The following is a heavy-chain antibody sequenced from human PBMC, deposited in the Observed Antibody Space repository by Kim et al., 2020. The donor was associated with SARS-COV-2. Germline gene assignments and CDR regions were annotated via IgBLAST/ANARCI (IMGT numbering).Heavy chain of an antibody. J-gene: IGHJ6*02. V-gene: IGHV3-15*01. CDR3: TTKVAAAGTIALTYYYYYGMDV. D-gene: IGHD6-13*01. Sequence: GGSLRLSCAASGFTFSNAWMSWVRQAPGKGLEWVGRIKSKTDGGTTDYAAPVKGRFTISRDDSKNTLYLQMNSLKTEDTAVYYCTTKVAAAGTIALTYYYYYGMDVWGQGTTVTVSS. CDR1: GFTFSNAW. CDR2: IKSKTDGGTT.